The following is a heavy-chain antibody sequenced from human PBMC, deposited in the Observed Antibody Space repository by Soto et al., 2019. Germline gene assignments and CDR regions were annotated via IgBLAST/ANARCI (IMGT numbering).Heavy chain of an antibody. D-gene: IGHD3-16*02. CDR1: GFTFSSSG. CDR3: ARGLSDYIWGSHRQPDAFDI. J-gene: IGHJ3*02. V-gene: IGHV3-23*01. Sequence: GGSLRLSCATSGFTFSSSGMSWVRQAPGKGLEWVSGISASGGETYYGDSVKGRFTISRDNAKNSLYLQMNSLRAGDTAVYYCARGLSDYIWGSHRQPDAFDIWGQGTMVTVSS. CDR2: ISASGGET.